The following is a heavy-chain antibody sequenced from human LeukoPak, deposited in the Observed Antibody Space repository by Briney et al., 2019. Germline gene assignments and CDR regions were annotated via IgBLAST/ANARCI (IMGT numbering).Heavy chain of an antibody. D-gene: IGHD3-22*01. CDR2: IYYSGST. V-gene: IGHV4-39*07. J-gene: IGHJ4*02. Sequence: PSETLSLTCTVSGGSISGSSYYWGWIRQPPGKGLEWIGSIYYSGSTYYNPSLKSRVTISVDTSKNQFSLKLSSVTAADTAVYYCARGTYYYDSSGYYPHFDYWGQGTLVTVSS. CDR3: ARGTYYYDSSGYYPHFDY. CDR1: GGSISGSSYY.